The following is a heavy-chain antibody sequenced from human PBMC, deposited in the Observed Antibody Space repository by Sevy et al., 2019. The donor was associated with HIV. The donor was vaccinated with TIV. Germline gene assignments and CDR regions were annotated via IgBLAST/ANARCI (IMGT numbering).Heavy chain of an antibody. CDR1: GYTLNELS. V-gene: IGHV1-24*01. J-gene: IGHJ4*02. CDR2: FDPEDDEK. Sequence: ASVKVSCKVSGYTLNELSIHWVRQSPGKGLEWMGTFDPEDDEKIYAQKFQGRLTMNEDTSTDTAYMELSRLRSEDTAVYYCATTKDYYDGSGYPFDYWGQGTLVTVSS. D-gene: IGHD3-22*01. CDR3: ATTKDYYDGSGYPFDY.